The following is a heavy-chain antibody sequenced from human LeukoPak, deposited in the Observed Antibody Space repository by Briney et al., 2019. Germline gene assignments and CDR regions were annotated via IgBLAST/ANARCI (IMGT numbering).Heavy chain of an antibody. V-gene: IGHV3-23*01. CDR2: ISGSGGST. CDR1: GFTFSSYA. CDR3: AKDKKAIPGYSGYEIDY. D-gene: IGHD5-12*01. J-gene: IGHJ4*02. Sequence: GGSLRLSCAASGFTFSSYAMSWVRQAPGKGLEWVSAISGSGGSTYYADSVKGRFTISRDNSKNTLYLQMNSLRAEDTAVYYCAKDKKAIPGYSGYEIDYWGQGTLVTVSS.